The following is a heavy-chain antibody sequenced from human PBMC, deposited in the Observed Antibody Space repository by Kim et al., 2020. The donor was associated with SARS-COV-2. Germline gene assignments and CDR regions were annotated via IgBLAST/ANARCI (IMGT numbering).Heavy chain of an antibody. J-gene: IGHJ4*02. CDR3: AREPRDSYYFDY. V-gene: IGHV1-46*01. Sequence: YAPTFPGRVTMTRATSTSTVYIELSSLSSEDTAVYYCAREPRDSYYFDYWGQGTLVTVSS. D-gene: IGHD2-21*02.